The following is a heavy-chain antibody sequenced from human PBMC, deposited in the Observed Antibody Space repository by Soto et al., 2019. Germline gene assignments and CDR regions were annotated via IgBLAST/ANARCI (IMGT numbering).Heavy chain of an antibody. CDR2: INHSGST. D-gene: IGHD6-13*01. V-gene: IGHV4-34*01. J-gene: IGHJ4*02. CDR1: GGSFSGYY. Sequence: SETLSLTCAVYGGSFSGYYWSWIRQPPGKGLEWIGEINHSGSTNYNPSLKSRVTISVDTSKNQFSLKLSSVTAADTAVYYCARGFRGGSSSWYSARYFDYWGQGTLVTVSS. CDR3: ARGFRGGSSSWYSARYFDY.